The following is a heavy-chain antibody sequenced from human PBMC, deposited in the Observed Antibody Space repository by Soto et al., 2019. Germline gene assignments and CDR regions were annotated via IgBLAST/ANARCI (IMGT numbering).Heavy chain of an antibody. CDR3: ARLVRRRAAMIGHVSYYYYMDV. CDR2: IYPGDSDT. CDR1: GYRFTSYW. J-gene: IGHJ6*03. D-gene: IGHD2-2*01. V-gene: IGHV5-51*01. Sequence: GESLKISSQGSGYRFTSYWIGWVRQMPGKGLEWMGIIYPGDSDTRYSPSFQGQVTISADKSISTAYLQWSSLKASDTAMYYCARLVRRRAAMIGHVSYYYYMDVWGKGTTVTVSS.